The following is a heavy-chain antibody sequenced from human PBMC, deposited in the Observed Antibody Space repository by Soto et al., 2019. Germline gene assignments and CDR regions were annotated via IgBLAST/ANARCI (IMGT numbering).Heavy chain of an antibody. CDR2: IIPIFGTA. CDR3: ARGSGEGYQLLSYYYNCGMGV. D-gene: IGHD2-2*01. Sequence: SVKVSCKASGGTFSSYAISWVRQAPGQGLEWMGGIIPIFGTANYAQKFQGRVTITADESTSTAYMELSSLRSEDTAVYYCARGSGEGYQLLSYYYNCGMGVWGQGTTVTVT. J-gene: IGHJ6*02. CDR1: GGTFSSYA. V-gene: IGHV1-69*13.